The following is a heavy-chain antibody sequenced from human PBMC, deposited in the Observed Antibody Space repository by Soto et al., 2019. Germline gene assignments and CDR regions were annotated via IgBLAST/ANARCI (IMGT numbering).Heavy chain of an antibody. J-gene: IGHJ4*02. V-gene: IGHV1-69*01. CDR1: GGTFSNYA. D-gene: IGHD4-17*01. Sequence: QVQLVQSGAEVKKPGSSVKVSCTTSGGTFSNYAISWVRQAPGQGLEWIGGIIPIFGTANYAQKFQGRVTITADESTTTAYMELSSLRSEDTAVYYCAREGYGDYCKPFDYWGQGTLVTVSS. CDR3: AREGYGDYCKPFDY. CDR2: IIPIFGTA.